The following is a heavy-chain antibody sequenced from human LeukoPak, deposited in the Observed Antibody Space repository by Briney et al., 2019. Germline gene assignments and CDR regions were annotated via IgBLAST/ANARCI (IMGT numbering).Heavy chain of an antibody. Sequence: PGGSLRLSCAASGFTFSSFYMSWVRQAPGKGLEWVANIKGDESEKYYVDSVKGRFTISRDNAKNSLYLVMNSLRAEDTAFYYCARVQDRYYSGSGFDYWGQGTLVTVSS. CDR3: ARVQDRYYSGSGFDY. V-gene: IGHV3-7*05. CDR1: GFTFSSFY. D-gene: IGHD3-10*01. CDR2: IKGDESEK. J-gene: IGHJ4*02.